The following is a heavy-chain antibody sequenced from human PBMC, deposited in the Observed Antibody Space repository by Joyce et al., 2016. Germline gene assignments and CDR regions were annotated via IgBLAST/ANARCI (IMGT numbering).Heavy chain of an antibody. CDR3: AKVAEGSAVYFYYMDV. CDR2: ISGRGGSI. J-gene: IGHJ6*03. CDR1: GFTFSSYA. V-gene: IGHV3-23*01. D-gene: IGHD6-6*01. Sequence: EVQLLESGGGLVQPAGSLRLSCAASGFTFSSYAMSWVRQARGKGLEWVSVISGRGGSIYDADSVKGRFTFSRDNSKNTLYLQMNSLRAEDTAVYYCAKVAEGSAVYFYYMDVWGKGTTVTVSS.